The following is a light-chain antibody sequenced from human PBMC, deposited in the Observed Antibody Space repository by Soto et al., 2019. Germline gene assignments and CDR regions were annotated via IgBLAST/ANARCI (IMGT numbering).Light chain of an antibody. CDR3: QQYNDWPPRFT. V-gene: IGKV3-15*01. CDR2: GAS. Sequence: EIVMTQSPATLSVSPGERATLSCRASQSIRINLAWYQQIPGQAPRVLIYGASSRATGIPARFSGSGSGTEFTLTISSLQSEDFAVYYCQQYNDWPPRFTFGQGTKLEIK. CDR1: QSIRIN. J-gene: IGKJ2*01.